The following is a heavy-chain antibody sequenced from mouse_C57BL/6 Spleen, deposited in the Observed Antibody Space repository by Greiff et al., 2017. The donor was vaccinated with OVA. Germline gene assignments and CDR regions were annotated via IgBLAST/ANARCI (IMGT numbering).Heavy chain of an antibody. Sequence: QVQLQQPGAELVKPGASVKMSCKASGYTFTSYWITWVKQRPGQGLEWIGDIYPGSGSTNYNEKFKSKATLTVDTSSSTAYMQLSSLTSEDSAVYYGAREKGSSPAWFAYWGQGTLVTVSA. J-gene: IGHJ3*01. CDR1: GYTFTSYW. D-gene: IGHD1-1*01. CDR2: IYPGSGST. V-gene: IGHV1-55*01. CDR3: AREKGSSPAWFAY.